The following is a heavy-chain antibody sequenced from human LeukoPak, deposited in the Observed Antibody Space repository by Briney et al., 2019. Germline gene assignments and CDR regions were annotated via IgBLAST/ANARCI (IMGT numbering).Heavy chain of an antibody. V-gene: IGHV3-23*01. CDR1: GFICRSYA. CDR3: AKEKSRRFDFDY. CDR2: LSAGGGGA. Sequence: GGSLRLSCAASGFICRSYAMSWVRQAPGKGLGWVSSLSAGGGGAYYADSVRGRFTISRDDSKNTLYLQMNSLRVEDTARYYCAKEKSRRFDFDYWGQGTLATVSS. D-gene: IGHD3-10*01. J-gene: IGHJ4*02.